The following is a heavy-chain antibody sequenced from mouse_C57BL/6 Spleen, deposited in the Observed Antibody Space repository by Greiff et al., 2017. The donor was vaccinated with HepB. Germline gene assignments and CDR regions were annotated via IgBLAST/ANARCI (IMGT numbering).Heavy chain of an antibody. Sequence: EVQLQQSGPELVKPGASVKMSCKASGYTFTDYNMHWVKQSHGKSLEWIGYINPNNGGTSYNQKFKGKATLTVNKSYSTAYMELRSLTSEDSAVYSCAITTVVANIDYWGQGTTLTVSS. V-gene: IGHV1-22*01. CDR1: GYTFTDYN. CDR3: AITTVVANIDY. CDR2: INPNNGGT. D-gene: IGHD1-1*01. J-gene: IGHJ2*01.